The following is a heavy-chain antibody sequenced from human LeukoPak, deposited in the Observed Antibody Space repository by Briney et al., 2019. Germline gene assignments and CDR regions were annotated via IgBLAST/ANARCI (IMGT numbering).Heavy chain of an antibody. CDR3: ARVAPGYSSGWDFDY. CDR1: GFTFSSYS. J-gene: IGHJ4*02. CDR2: ISSSSSTI. Sequence: PGGSLRLSCAASGFTFSSYSMNWVRQAPGKGLEWVSYISSSSSTIYYADSVTGRFTISRDNAKNSMYLQMNSLRAEDTAVYYCARVAPGYSSGWDFDYWGQGTLVTVSS. V-gene: IGHV3-48*01. D-gene: IGHD6-19*01.